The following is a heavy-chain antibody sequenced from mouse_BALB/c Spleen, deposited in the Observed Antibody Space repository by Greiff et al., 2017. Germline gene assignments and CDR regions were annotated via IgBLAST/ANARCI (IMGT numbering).Heavy chain of an antibody. J-gene: IGHJ2*01. Sequence: EVQLQQSGPGLVKPSQSLSLTCSVTGYSITSGYYWNWIRQFPGNKLEWMGYISYDGSNNYNPSLKNRISITRDTSKNQFFLKLNSVTTEDTATYYCAKTLDYWGQGTTLTVSS. CDR1: GYSITSGYY. CDR3: AKTLDY. CDR2: ISYDGSN. V-gene: IGHV3-6*02.